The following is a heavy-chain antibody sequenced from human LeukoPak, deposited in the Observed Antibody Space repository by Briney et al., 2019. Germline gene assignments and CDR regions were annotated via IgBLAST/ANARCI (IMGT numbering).Heavy chain of an antibody. J-gene: IGHJ4*02. Sequence: SETLSLTCTGSGGSISSYYWSWIRQPPGKGLEWIGYIYYSGSTNYNPSLKSRVTISVDTSRNQFSLRLSSVTAADTAVYYCARVTGYVMEDYFDYWGQGTLVTVSS. V-gene: IGHV4-59*01. CDR3: ARVTGYVMEDYFDY. D-gene: IGHD6-13*01. CDR2: IYYSGST. CDR1: GGSISSYY.